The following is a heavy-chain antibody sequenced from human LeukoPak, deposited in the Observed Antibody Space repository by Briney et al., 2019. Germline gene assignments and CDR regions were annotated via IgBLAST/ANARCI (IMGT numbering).Heavy chain of an antibody. J-gene: IGHJ4*02. D-gene: IGHD3-22*01. CDR2: ISGSGGST. CDR1: GITLGNYG. CDR3: AKRGVVIRVILVGFHKEAYYFDS. Sequence: GGSLRLSCAVSGITLGNYGMSWVRQAPGKGLEWVAGISGSGGSTNYAGSVKGRFTISRDNPKNTLYLQMNNLRAEDTAVYFCAKRGVVIRVILVGFHKEAYYFDSWGQGALVTVSS. V-gene: IGHV3-23*01.